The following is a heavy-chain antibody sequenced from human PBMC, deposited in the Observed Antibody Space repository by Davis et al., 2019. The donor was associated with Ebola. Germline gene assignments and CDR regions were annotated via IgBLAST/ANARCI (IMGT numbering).Heavy chain of an antibody. Sequence: GGSLRPSCAASAFTFSTYWMSWIRQPPGKGLEGVANIEEDGNEKNYADSVKGRSTISRDNAKNSLYLQMNSLRVEDSAIYYCVKDSSNIWFDIWGQGTLVTVSS. CDR2: IEEDGNEK. V-gene: IGHV3-7*03. CDR3: VKDSSNIWFDI. CDR1: AFTFSTYW. D-gene: IGHD2/OR15-2a*01. J-gene: IGHJ3*02.